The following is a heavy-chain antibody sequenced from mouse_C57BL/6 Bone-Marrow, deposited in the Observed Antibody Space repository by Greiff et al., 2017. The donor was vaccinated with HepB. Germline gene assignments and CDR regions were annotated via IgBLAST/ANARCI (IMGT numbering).Heavy chain of an antibody. CDR1: GFSLTSYA. D-gene: IGHD2-12*01. V-gene: IGHV2-9-1*01. CDR2: IWTGGGT. CDR3: ARNFYYRKGYAMDY. J-gene: IGHJ4*01. Sequence: QVQLQQSGPGLVAPSQSLSITCTVSGFSLTSYAISWVRQPPGKGLEWLGVIWTGGGTNYNSALKSRLSISKDNSKSQVFLKMNSLQTDDTARYYCARNFYYRKGYAMDYWGQGTSVTVSS.